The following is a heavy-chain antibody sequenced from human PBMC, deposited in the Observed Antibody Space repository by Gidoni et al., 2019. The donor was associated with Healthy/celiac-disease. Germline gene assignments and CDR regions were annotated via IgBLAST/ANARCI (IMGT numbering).Heavy chain of an antibody. CDR2: IYYSGST. CDR1: GGSVSSGSYS. CDR3: ARESFGVGY. Sequence: QVQLQESGPGLVKPSETLSLTCPVSGGSVSSGSYSWSWIRQPPGNGLEWIGYIYYSGSTNYNPALKSRVTISVDTSKNQFSLKLSSVTAADTAVYYCARESFGVGYWGQGTLVTVSS. D-gene: IGHD3-3*01. V-gene: IGHV4-61*01. J-gene: IGHJ4*02.